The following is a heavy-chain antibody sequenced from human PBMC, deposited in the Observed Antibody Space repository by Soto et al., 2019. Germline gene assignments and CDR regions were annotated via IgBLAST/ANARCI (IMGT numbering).Heavy chain of an antibody. CDR1: GYTFTSYY. CDR2: INPSGGST. J-gene: IGHJ4*02. D-gene: IGHD5-18*01. CDR3: ASPVDTATSFDY. Sequence: QVQLVQSGAEVKKPGASVKVSCKASGYTFTSYYMHWVRQAPGQGLEWMGIINPSGGSTSYAQKCQGRVTMTRDTSTSTVYMELSSLRSEDTAVYYCASPVDTATSFDYWGQGTLVTVSS. V-gene: IGHV1-46*01.